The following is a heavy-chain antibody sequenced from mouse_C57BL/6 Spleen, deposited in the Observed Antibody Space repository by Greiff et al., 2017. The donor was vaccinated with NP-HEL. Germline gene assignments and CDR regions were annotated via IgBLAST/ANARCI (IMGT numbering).Heavy chain of an antibody. V-gene: IGHV5-4*01. CDR1: GFTFSSYA. J-gene: IGHJ3*01. Sequence: DVKLVESGGGLVKPGGSLKLSCAASGFTFSSYAMSWVRQTPEKRLEWVATISDGGSYTYYPDNVKGRFTISRDNAKNKLYLQMSHLKSEDTAMYYCARDGTTVVATPFAYWGQGTLVTVSA. CDR2: ISDGGSYT. D-gene: IGHD1-1*01. CDR3: ARDGTTVVATPFAY.